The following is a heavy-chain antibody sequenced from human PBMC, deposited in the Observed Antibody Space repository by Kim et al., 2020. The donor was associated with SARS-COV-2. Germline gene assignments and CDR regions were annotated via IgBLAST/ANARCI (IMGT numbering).Heavy chain of an antibody. D-gene: IGHD5-12*01. J-gene: IGHJ3*02. Sequence: SETLSLTCAVSGGSISSSNWWSWVRQPPGKGLEWIGEIYHSGSTNYNPSLKSRVTISVDKSKNQFSLKLSSVTAADTAVYYCARGNIVATIGAGDAFDIWGQGTMVTVSS. CDR1: GGSISSSNW. V-gene: IGHV4-4*02. CDR2: IYHSGST. CDR3: ARGNIVATIGAGDAFDI.